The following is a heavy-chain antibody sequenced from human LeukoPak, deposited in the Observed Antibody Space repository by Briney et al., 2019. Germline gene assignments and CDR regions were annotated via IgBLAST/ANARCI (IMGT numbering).Heavy chain of an antibody. CDR3: ARDRAYSSGYPPDY. Sequence: ASVKVSCKASGYTFTSYGISWVRQAPGQGLEWVGWISAYNGNTNYAQKLQGRVTMTTDTSTSTAYMEPRSLRSDDTAVYYCARDRAYSSGYPPDYWGQGTLGTVSS. J-gene: IGHJ4*02. D-gene: IGHD6-19*01. CDR1: GYTFTSYG. V-gene: IGHV1-18*01. CDR2: ISAYNGNT.